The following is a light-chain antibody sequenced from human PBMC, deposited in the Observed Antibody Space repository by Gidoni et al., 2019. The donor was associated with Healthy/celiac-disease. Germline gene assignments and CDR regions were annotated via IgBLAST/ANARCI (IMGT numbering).Light chain of an antibody. CDR3: QQYYSTPPWT. V-gene: IGKV1-NL1*01. CDR2: AAS. Sequence: DIQMTQSPSSLSASVGDRVTITCRASQGISNSLAWYQQQPGKAPKHLLYAASRLESGVPSRFSGSGSGADYTLTISSLQPEDFATYYCQQYYSTPPWTFGQGTKVEIK. CDR1: QGISNS. J-gene: IGKJ1*01.